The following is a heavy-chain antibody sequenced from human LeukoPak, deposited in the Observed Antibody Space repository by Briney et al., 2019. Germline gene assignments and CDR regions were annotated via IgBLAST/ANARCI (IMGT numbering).Heavy chain of an antibody. V-gene: IGHV1-24*01. CDR3: ATSRFPYGAYPFDY. CDR1: GYTLTGLS. J-gene: IGHJ4*02. Sequence: SGKVDCKVSGYTLTGLSMHWVRQAPGKGLEWMGGFDPEDGETIYAQKFQGRVTMTEDTSTDTAYMELSSLRSEDTAVYYCATSRFPYGAYPFDYWGQGTLVTVSS. CDR2: FDPEDGET. D-gene: IGHD3-10*01.